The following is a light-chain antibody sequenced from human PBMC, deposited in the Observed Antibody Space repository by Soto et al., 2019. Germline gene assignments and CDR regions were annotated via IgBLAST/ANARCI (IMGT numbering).Light chain of an antibody. V-gene: IGKV1-33*01. Sequence: DIQMTQSPSSLSASVGDRVTITCQASQGIGNYLNWYQKKPGKAPSLLIYDASNLETGVPTRFSGSGSGTDFTFTISSLQPEDIATYYCRQYDSLPFSFGPGTKVDIK. J-gene: IGKJ3*01. CDR3: RQYDSLPFS. CDR2: DAS. CDR1: QGIGNY.